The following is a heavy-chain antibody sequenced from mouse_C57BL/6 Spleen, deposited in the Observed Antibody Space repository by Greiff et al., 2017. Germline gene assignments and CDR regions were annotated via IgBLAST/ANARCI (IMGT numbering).Heavy chain of an antibody. CDR2: LSSGSSTI. CDR1: GFTFSDYG. D-gene: IGHD2-4*01. V-gene: IGHV5-17*01. J-gene: IGHJ3*01. Sequence: EVKVVESGGGLVKPGGSLKLSCAASGFTFSDYGMHWVRQAPGKGLEWVAYLSSGSSTIYYADTVKGRFTISRDNAKNTLFLQMTSLRSEDTAMYYCARGIYYDCGWFAYWGQGTLVTVSA. CDR3: ARGIYYDCGWFAY.